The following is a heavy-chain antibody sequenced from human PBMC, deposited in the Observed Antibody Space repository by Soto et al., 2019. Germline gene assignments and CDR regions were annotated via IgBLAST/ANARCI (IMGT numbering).Heavy chain of an antibody. D-gene: IGHD1-26*01. CDR1: GYTFTSYG. CDR3: ARDAGVSGELYY. V-gene: IGHV1-18*01. Sequence: QVQLVQSGAEVKKPGASVKVSCKASGYTFTSYGISWVRQAPGQGLEWMGWISAYNGNTNYAQKLQGRVTMPTGSSASTACMELRSLRSDDTAVYYCARDAGVSGELYYWGQGTLVTVSS. CDR2: ISAYNGNT. J-gene: IGHJ4*02.